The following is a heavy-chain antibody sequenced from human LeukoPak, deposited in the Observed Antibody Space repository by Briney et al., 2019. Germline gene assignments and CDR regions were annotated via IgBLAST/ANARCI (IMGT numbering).Heavy chain of an antibody. D-gene: IGHD5-18*01. V-gene: IGHV3-72*01. J-gene: IGHJ4*02. CDR3: AREGHGYSYGYYFDY. CDR1: GFTFSDHY. CDR2: TRNKANSYTT. Sequence: GGSLRLSCAASGFTFSDHYMDWVRQAPGKGLEWVGRTRNKANSYTTEYAASVKGRFTISRDDSKNSLYLQMNSLKTEDTAVYYCAREGHGYSYGYYFDYWGQGTLVTVSS.